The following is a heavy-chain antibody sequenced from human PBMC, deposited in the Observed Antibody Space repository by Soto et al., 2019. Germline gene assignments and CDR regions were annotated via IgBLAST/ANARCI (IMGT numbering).Heavy chain of an antibody. V-gene: IGHV3-11*01. CDR3: AARYFDWLNWFDP. Sequence: GGSLRLSCAASGFTFSDYYMSWIRQAPGKGLEWVSYISSSGSTIYYADSVKGRFTISRDNAKNSLYLQMNSLRAEDTAVYYCAARYFDWLNWFDPWGQGTLVTVSS. CDR1: GFTFSDYY. D-gene: IGHD3-9*01. CDR2: ISSSGSTI. J-gene: IGHJ5*02.